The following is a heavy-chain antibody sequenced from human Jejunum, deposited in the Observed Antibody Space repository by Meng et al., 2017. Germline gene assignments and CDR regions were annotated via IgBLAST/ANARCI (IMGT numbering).Heavy chain of an antibody. J-gene: IGHJ4*02. CDR1: RFTFNFYA. Sequence: GESLKISCAASRFTFNFYAMHWVRQAPGKGLEWVALISYDGGKKFYSDSVKGRFSVSRDNSKNTLYLQLDSLRPEDTAIYYCARDKWSSSIDGFFDKWGQGTLVTVYS. CDR2: ISYDGGKK. V-gene: IGHV3-30*14. CDR3: ARDKWSSSIDGFFDK. D-gene: IGHD6-13*01.